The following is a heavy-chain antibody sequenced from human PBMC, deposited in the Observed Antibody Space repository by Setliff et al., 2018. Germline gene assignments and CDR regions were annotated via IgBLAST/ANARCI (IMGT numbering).Heavy chain of an antibody. CDR1: GFSVSNYG. CDR3: AGGYSFGYGVY. CDR2: IXXXXXXX. Sequence: GVLKISCVASGFSVSNYGMNWVRQAPGKGLEWLSYIXXXXXXXXXXXXVKGRFTISKDTAENSVFLQMNSLRGEDTALYYCAGGYSFGYGVYWGQGVLVTGSS. J-gene: IGHJ4*02. V-gene: IGHV3-48*01. D-gene: IGHD5-18*01.